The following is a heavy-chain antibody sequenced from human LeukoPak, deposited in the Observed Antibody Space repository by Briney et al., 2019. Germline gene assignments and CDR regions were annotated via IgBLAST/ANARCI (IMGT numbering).Heavy chain of an antibody. D-gene: IGHD5-24*01. CDR2: ISSGSGSSI. V-gene: IGHV3-48*01. CDR3: AKDRDWYYFDY. CDR1: GFTFSSYS. Sequence: TGGCLRLSCAASGFTFSSYSMNWVRQDPGKGLEWVSYISSGSGSSIYYADSVKGRFSISRGNSKNTLYLQMNSLRTEDTSVYYCAKDRDWYYFDYWGQGTLVTVSS. J-gene: IGHJ4*02.